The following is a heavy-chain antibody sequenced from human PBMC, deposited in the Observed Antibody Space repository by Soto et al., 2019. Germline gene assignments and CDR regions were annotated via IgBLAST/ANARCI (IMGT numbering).Heavy chain of an antibody. CDR1: GDSISSSAYY. CDR3: ATYDILTGYCDY. Sequence: PSETLSLTCTVSGDSISSSAYYWSWIRQHPGKGLEWIGYIFYSGSTHYNPSLKSRITISVDTSKNQFSLKLSSVTVADTAIYYCATYDILTGYCDYWGQGTLVTVSS. CDR2: IFYSGST. J-gene: IGHJ4*02. D-gene: IGHD3-9*01. V-gene: IGHV4-31*03.